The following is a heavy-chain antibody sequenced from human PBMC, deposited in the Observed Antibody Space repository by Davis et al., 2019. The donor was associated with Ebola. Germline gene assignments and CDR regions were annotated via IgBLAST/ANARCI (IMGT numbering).Heavy chain of an antibody. D-gene: IGHD3-22*01. Sequence: CTVSGGSISSYYWSWIRQPPGKGLEWIGYIYYSGSTNYNPSLKSRVTISVDTSKNQFSLKLSSVIAADTAVYYCARVTYYYDSSGSLYYFDYWGQGTLVTVSS. J-gene: IGHJ4*02. CDR2: IYYSGST. CDR1: GGSISSYY. V-gene: IGHV4-59*01. CDR3: ARVTYYYDSSGSLYYFDY.